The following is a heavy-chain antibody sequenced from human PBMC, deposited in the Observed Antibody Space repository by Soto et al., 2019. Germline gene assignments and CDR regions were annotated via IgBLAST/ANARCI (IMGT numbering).Heavy chain of an antibody. J-gene: IGHJ6*02. V-gene: IGHV1-69*08. Sequence: QVQLVQSGAELKKTGSSVKVSCRASGDTFSSYAVNWVRQAPGRGLEWMGRIITVLGTTDYAQNFKGLLTITAEKSTKTVYMELSRLRSEYTAVYYCARRRYCGYDCYHKHYYGMDVWGQGTTVTVAS. CDR1: GDTFSSYA. CDR3: ARRRYCGYDCYHKHYYGMDV. CDR2: IITVLGTT. D-gene: IGHD2-21*01.